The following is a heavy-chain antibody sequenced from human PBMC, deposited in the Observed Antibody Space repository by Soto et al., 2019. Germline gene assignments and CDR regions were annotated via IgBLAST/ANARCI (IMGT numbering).Heavy chain of an antibody. V-gene: IGHV3-11*06. CDR3: ARSGDNYNRLDY. Sequence: GGSLRLSCEGSGFTFSDYYISWIRQAPGKGLEWISYSSNSGTFSRYADSVKGRFSISRDNTKNLLYLQMDSLRAEDTAVYYCARSGDNYNRLDYWGQGTPVTVSS. J-gene: IGHJ4*02. D-gene: IGHD1-1*01. CDR2: SSNSGTFS. CDR1: GFTFSDYY.